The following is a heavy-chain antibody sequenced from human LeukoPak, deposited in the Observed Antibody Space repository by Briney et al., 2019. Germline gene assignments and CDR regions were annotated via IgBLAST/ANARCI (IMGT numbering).Heavy chain of an antibody. D-gene: IGHD2-21*01. CDR3: AKGKIPYPYMFDY. Sequence: GGSLRLSCAASGFTFSSSAMSWVRQVPGKGLEWVSGISASGGSTSYADSVRGRFTISRDNSKNTLYVQMNSLRDEDTAVYYCAKGKIPYPYMFDYWGQGTLVTVSS. J-gene: IGHJ4*02. CDR2: ISASGGST. CDR1: GFTFSSSA. V-gene: IGHV3-23*01.